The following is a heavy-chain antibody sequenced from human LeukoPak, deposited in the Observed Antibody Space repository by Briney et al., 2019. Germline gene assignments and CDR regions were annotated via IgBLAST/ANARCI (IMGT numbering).Heavy chain of an antibody. CDR1: GFTFDDYD. V-gene: IGHV3-66*02. CDR3: AREYYDSSGPYFDY. D-gene: IGHD3-22*01. Sequence: PGGSLRLSCAASGFTFDDYDMSWVRQAPGKGLEWVSVIYSGGSTYYADSVKGRFTISRDNSKNTLYLQMNSLRAEDTAVYYCAREYYDSSGPYFDYWGQGTLVTVSS. CDR2: IYSGGST. J-gene: IGHJ4*02.